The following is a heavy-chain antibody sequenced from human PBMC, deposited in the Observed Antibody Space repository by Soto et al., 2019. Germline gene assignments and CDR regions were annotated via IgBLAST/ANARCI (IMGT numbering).Heavy chain of an antibody. J-gene: IGHJ6*03. CDR1: GGTFSSYT. CDR3: ARGALVRGVISHYYYYYYMDV. D-gene: IGHD3-10*01. Sequence: SVKVSCKASGGTFSSYTISWVRQAPGQGLEWMGRIIPILGIANYAQKFQGRVTITADKSTSTAYMELSSLRSEDTAVYYCARGALVRGVISHYYYYYYMDVWGKGTTVTVSS. V-gene: IGHV1-69*02. CDR2: IIPILGIA.